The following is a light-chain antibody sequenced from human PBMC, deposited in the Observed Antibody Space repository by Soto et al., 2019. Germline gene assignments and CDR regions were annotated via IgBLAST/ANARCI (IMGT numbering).Light chain of an antibody. Sequence: DIEMTQSPSSLSASIGDRITIXXRASQTVNTYLHWYQQKPGKAPKXVIYAASNLQSGVPSRFSDSRSGTDFTLTISSLQPEDFATYYCQQLNTYLLTFGGGTKVDIK. CDR2: AAS. J-gene: IGKJ4*01. CDR1: QTVNTY. V-gene: IGKV1-9*01. CDR3: QQLNTYLLT.